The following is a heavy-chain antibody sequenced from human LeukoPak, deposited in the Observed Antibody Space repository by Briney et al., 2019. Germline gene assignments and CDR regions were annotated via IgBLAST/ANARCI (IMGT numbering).Heavy chain of an antibody. D-gene: IGHD6-13*01. Sequence: PGGSLRLSCAASGFTFSSYWMSWVRQAPGKGLEWVSVIYSGGSTYYADSLKGRFTISRDNSKNTLYLEMNSLRAEDTAVSYCARDSNYDYWGQGTLVTVSS. V-gene: IGHV3-66*02. CDR3: ARDSNYDY. J-gene: IGHJ4*02. CDR2: IYSGGST. CDR1: GFTFSSYW.